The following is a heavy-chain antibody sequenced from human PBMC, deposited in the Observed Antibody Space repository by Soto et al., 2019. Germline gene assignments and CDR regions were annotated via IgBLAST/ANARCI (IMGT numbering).Heavy chain of an antibody. J-gene: IGHJ6*02. Sequence: SETLSLTCGVYGGSLGDYYWSWIRQPPGRGLEWIGEINDSGSINYSPSLKSRLTISLDTSRNRFSLKLSSVTAADTAVYFCARAKMLRSLEWLPGGYGLDVWGQGTTVTVSS. CDR2: INDSGSI. CDR3: ARAKMLRSLEWLPGGYGLDV. V-gene: IGHV4-34*01. D-gene: IGHD3-3*01. CDR1: GGSLGDYY.